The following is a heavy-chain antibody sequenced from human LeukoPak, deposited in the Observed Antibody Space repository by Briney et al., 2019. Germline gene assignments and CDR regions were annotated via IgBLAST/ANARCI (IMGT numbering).Heavy chain of an antibody. D-gene: IGHD3-3*01. Sequence: ASVKVSCKASGYTFTGYYMHWVRQAPGQGLEWMGWVNPNSGGTNYALKFQGWVTMTRDTSISTAYMELSRLRSDDTAVYYCARAGILRNFDYWGQGTLVTVSS. CDR1: GYTFTGYY. CDR2: VNPNSGGT. J-gene: IGHJ4*02. V-gene: IGHV1-2*04. CDR3: ARAGILRNFDY.